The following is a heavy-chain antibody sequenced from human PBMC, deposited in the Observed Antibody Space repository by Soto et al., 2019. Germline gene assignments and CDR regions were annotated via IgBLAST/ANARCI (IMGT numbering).Heavy chain of an antibody. V-gene: IGHV3-48*03. Sequence: GGSLRLSCAASGFTFSSYEMNWVRQAPGKGLEWVSYISSSGSTIYYADSVKGRFTISRDNAKNSLYLQMNSLRAEDTAVYYCARDQIRGVDTAMVDYWGQGTLVTVSS. CDR1: GFTFSSYE. D-gene: IGHD5-18*01. CDR2: ISSSGSTI. CDR3: ARDQIRGVDTAMVDY. J-gene: IGHJ4*02.